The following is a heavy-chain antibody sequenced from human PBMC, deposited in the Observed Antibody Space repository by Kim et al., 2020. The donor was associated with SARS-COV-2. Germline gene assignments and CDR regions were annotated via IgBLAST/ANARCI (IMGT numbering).Heavy chain of an antibody. J-gene: IGHJ3*01. V-gene: IGHV3-33*01. Sequence: TDSVTGRFTISRDNSKNKVLLQMNGLRAEDTAVYYCVRAGNSFDFWGQGTMVAVSS. CDR3: VRAGNSFDF.